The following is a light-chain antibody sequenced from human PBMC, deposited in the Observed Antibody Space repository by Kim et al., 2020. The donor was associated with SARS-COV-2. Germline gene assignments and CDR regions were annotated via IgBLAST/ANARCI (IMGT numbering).Light chain of an antibody. CDR3: QQFNRWPT. CDR2: FAS. J-gene: IGKJ4*01. V-gene: IGKV3-15*01. Sequence: EVVMTQSPATLSVSPGERVTLSCRASQNVARNLAWYQHKPGQAPRLLISFASTRATGIPTRFSGSGSGTEFTLTISSLQSEDSGFYYCQQFNRWPTFGGGTKVDIK. CDR1: QNVARN.